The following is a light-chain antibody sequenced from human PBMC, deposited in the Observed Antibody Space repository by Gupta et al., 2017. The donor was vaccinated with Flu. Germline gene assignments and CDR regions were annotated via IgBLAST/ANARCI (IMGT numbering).Light chain of an antibody. CDR3: CSFSSRSTTSEV. CDR2: EVT. Sequence: QSALAQPASVSGSPGQSIAIACTGTSGDVGGYNHVSWYQQHPGKAPKLIIYEVTKRPSGVSSRFSGSKSGNTATLTISGLQTEDDADYYCCSFSSRSTTSEVFGPATKVTVL. CDR1: SGDVGGYNH. V-gene: IGLV2-14*01. J-gene: IGLJ1*01.